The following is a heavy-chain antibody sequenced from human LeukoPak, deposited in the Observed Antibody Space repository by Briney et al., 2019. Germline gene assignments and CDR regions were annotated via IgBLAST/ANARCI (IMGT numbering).Heavy chain of an antibody. J-gene: IGHJ4*02. CDR1: GFTFSSYS. Sequence: PGGSLRLSCAASGFTFSSYSMNWVRQAPGKGLEWVSSISSASTYIYYADSVKVRFTISGDNAKNSLYLQMNSLRAEDTAMYYCARLVWDTTMADGDIDSWGQGTLLIVSS. CDR3: ARLVWDTTMADGDIDS. CDR2: ISSASTYI. D-gene: IGHD5-18*01. V-gene: IGHV3-21*01.